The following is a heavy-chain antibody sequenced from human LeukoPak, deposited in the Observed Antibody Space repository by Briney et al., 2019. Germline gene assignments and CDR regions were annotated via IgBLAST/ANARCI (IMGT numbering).Heavy chain of an antibody. CDR1: GYTFTSYG. D-gene: IGHD6-19*01. J-gene: IGHJ4*02. CDR3: ALGHSSGWYGGSDY. Sequence: ASVKVSFKASGYTFTSYGISWVRQAPGQGLEGMGWISAYNGNTNYAQKLQGRVTMTTDTSTSTAYMELRSLRSDDTAVYYCALGHSSGWYGGSDYWGQGTLVTVSS. V-gene: IGHV1-18*01. CDR2: ISAYNGNT.